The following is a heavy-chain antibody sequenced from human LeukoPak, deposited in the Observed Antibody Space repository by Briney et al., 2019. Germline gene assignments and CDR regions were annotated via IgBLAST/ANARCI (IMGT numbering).Heavy chain of an antibody. CDR3: ARVANYYENYFDY. CDR1: GGSISSSSYY. V-gene: IGHV4-39*07. D-gene: IGHD3-22*01. J-gene: IGHJ4*02. CDR2: IYYSGST. Sequence: ETLSLTCTVSGGSISSSSYYWGWIRQPPGKGLEWIGSIYYSGSTNYNPSLKSRVTISVDTSKNQFSLKLSSVTAADTAVYYCARVANYYENYFDYWGQGTLVTVSS.